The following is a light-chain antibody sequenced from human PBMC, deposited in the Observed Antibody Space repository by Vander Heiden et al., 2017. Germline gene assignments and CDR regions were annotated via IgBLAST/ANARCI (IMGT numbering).Light chain of an antibody. CDR3: QQLNSYPPMYT. CDR2: AAS. CDR1: QGISSY. Sequence: DIQLTQSPSFLSASVGDRVTITCRASQGISSYLAWYQQKPGKAPKLLIYAASTLQSGVPSRFSGSGSGTEFTLTISSLQPEDFATYHCQQLNSYPPMYTFGQGTKLEIK. V-gene: IGKV1-9*01. J-gene: IGKJ2*01.